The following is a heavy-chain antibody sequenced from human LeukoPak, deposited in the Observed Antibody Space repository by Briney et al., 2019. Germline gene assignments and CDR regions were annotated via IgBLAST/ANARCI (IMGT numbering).Heavy chain of an antibody. CDR2: ISYDGSDT. Sequence: GRSLRLSCAASGFTFSSYAMHWVRQAPGKGLEWVAIISYDGSDTYYTDSVKGRFTISRDNSKNTLYLQMNSLRADDTAVYYCASARVVEVLATPTALDYWGQGTLVTVSS. J-gene: IGHJ4*02. CDR1: GFTFSSYA. V-gene: IGHV3-30-3*01. CDR3: ASARVVEVLATPTALDY. D-gene: IGHD2-2*01.